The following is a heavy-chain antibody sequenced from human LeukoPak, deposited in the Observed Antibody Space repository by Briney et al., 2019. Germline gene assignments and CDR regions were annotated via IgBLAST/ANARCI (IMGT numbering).Heavy chain of an antibody. V-gene: IGHV4-59*01. J-gene: IGHJ3*02. CDR1: GGSISSYY. CDR3: AREKGTHHAFDI. D-gene: IGHD1-1*01. CDR2: IYYSGST. Sequence: PSETLSLTCTVSGGSISSYYWSWIRQPPGKRLEWIGYIYYSGSTNYNPSLKSRVTISVDTSKNQFSLKLSSVTAADTAVYYCAREKGTHHAFDIWGQGTMVTVSS.